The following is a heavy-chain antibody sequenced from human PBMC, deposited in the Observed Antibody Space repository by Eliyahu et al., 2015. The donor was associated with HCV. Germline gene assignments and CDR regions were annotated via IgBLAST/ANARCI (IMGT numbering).Heavy chain of an antibody. V-gene: IGHV2-70*15. CDR2: IDWDDDK. D-gene: IGHD6-19*01. J-gene: IGHJ6*02. Sequence: QVTLRESGPALVKPTQTLTLTCTFSGFSLSTSGXCVSWIRQPPGKALEWLARIDWDDDKYYSTSLKTRLTISKDTSKNQVVLTMTNMDPVDTATYYCARIRYSSGSAFYYYYGMDVWGQGTTVTVSS. CDR3: ARIRYSSGSAFYYYYGMDV. CDR1: GFSLSTSGXC.